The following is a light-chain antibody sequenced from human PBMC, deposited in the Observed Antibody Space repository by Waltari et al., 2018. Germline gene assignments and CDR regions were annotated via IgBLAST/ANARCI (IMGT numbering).Light chain of an antibody. V-gene: IGLV2-8*01. CDR1: SSHVGGYNY. Sequence: QSALTQPPSASGSPGQPVTISCTGTSSHVGGYNYVSWYQQHPGKAPKLMIYEVSKRPSGVPDRFSGSKSGNTASLTVSGLQAEDEADYYCSSYAGSNNFVFGGGTKLTVL. J-gene: IGLJ2*01. CDR3: SSYAGSNNFV. CDR2: EVS.